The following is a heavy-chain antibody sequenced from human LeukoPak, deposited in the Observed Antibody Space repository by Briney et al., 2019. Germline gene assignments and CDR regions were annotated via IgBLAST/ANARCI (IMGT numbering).Heavy chain of an antibody. D-gene: IGHD5-18*01. V-gene: IGHV4-59*01. J-gene: IGHJ4*02. Sequence: SETLSLTCTVSGGSIDNYFWNWIRQPPGKGLEWIGYISYSGSTNYNNPSLKSRVTISLDTSKNQFSLKLSSVTAADTAVYYCARDGTGYSYGYFDYWGQGTLVTVSS. CDR1: GGSIDNYF. CDR2: ISYSGST. CDR3: ARDGTGYSYGYFDY.